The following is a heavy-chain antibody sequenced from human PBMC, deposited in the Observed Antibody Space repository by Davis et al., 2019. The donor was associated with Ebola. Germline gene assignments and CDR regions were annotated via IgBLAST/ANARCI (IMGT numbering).Heavy chain of an antibody. CDR2: IKPDGSEK. CDR3: AKDGGYSSGWYLGY. Sequence: GGSLRLSCAASGFTVSSNYMSWVRQAPGKGLEWVANIKPDGSEKFYVDSVKGRFTISRDNAKNSLYLQMNSLRPEDTAVYYCAKDGGYSSGWYLGYWGQGTLVTVSS. J-gene: IGHJ4*02. D-gene: IGHD6-19*01. CDR1: GFTVSSNY. V-gene: IGHV3-7*01.